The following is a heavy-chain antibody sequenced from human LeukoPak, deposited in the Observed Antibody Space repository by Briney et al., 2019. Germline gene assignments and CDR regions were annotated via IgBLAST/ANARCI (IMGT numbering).Heavy chain of an antibody. Sequence: SQTLSLTCAISGDSVSSNSAAWNWIRQSPSRGLEWLGRTYYRSKWYNEYAVSVNRRVTINPDTSKNQSSLQLHYVPREDTAVYSCAPYSRDAFHVWRQETMNRVS. CDR1: GDSVSSNSAA. CDR2: TYYRSKWYN. D-gene: IGHD2-21*01. V-gene: IGHV6-1*01. J-gene: IGHJ3*01. CDR3: APYSRDAFHV.